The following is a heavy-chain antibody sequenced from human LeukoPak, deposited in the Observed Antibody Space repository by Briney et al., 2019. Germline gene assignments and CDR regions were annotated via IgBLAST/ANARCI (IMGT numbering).Heavy chain of an antibody. V-gene: IGHV3-7*04. Sequence: GGSLRLSCAASGFTFTTYWMTWVRQAPGEGLEWVANIKQDGSEKYYVDTVEGRFTISRDNANKSLFLQMNSLRAEDTAVYYCARDMRGDGFDIWGQGTMVTVSS. J-gene: IGHJ3*02. CDR3: ARDMRGDGFDI. CDR1: GFTFTTYW. CDR2: IKQDGSEK. D-gene: IGHD2-2*01.